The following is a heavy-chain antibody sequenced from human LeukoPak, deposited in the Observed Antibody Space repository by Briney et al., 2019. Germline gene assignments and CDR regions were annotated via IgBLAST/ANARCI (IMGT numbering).Heavy chain of an antibody. V-gene: IGHV3-21*01. CDR2: ISTSSSTYI. CDR3: ARDMSSGWYSNFGY. J-gene: IGHJ4*02. CDR1: GFSFSSYS. Sequence: GGSLRLSCVASGFSFSSYSMNWVRQAPGKGLEWVSSISTSSSTYIYYADSVKGRFTISRDNAKNSLYLQMNSLRVEDTAVYYCARDMSSGWYSNFGYCGQGTLVTVSS. D-gene: IGHD6-19*01.